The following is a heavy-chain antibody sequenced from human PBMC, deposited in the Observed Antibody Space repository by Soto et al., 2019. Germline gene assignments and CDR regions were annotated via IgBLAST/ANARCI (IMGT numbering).Heavy chain of an antibody. D-gene: IGHD6-13*01. J-gene: IGHJ4*02. V-gene: IGHV3-33*01. CDR3: AREGYSSSWYVRYFDY. CDR2: IWYDGSNK. CDR1: GXTFSSYG. Sequence: LRLSFAASGXTFSSYGMHWVRQAPGKGLEWVAVIWYDGSNKYYADSVKGRFTISRDNSKNTLYLQMNSLRAEDTAVYYCAREGYSSSWYVRYFDYWGQGTLVTVSS.